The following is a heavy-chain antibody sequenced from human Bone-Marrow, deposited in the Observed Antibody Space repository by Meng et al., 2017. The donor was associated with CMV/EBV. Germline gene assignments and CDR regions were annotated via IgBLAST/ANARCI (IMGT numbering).Heavy chain of an antibody. CDR2: INHSGST. CDR3: ARGVHGMDV. V-gene: IGHV4-34*01. J-gene: IGHJ6*02. CDR1: GGSFSGYY. Sequence: SETLSLTCAVYGGSFSGYYWSWIRQPPGKGLEWIGEINHSGSTNYNPSLKSRVTISVDASKNQFSLKLSSVTAADTAVYYCARGVHGMDVWGQGTTVTVSS.